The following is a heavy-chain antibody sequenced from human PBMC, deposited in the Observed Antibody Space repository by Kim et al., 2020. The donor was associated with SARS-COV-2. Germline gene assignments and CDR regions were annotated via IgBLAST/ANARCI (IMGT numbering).Heavy chain of an antibody. V-gene: IGHV3-33*05. CDR3: ARGGIAVAGSFDY. D-gene: IGHD6-19*01. J-gene: IGHJ4*02. CDR2: ISYDGSNK. Sequence: GGSLRLSCAASGFTFSSYGMHWVRQAPGKGLEWVAVISYDGSNKYYADSVKGRFTISRDNSKNTLYLQMNSLRAEDTAVYYCARGGIAVAGSFDYWGQGTLVTVSS. CDR1: GFTFSSYG.